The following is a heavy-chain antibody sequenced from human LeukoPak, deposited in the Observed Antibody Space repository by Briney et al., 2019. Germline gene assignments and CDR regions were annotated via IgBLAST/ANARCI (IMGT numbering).Heavy chain of an antibody. Sequence: SETLSLTCAVYGGSFSGYYWSWIRQPPGKGLEWIGEINHSGSTNYNLSLKSRVTISVDTSKNQFSLKLSSVTAADTAVYYCARVVGASSMYYFDYWGEGTLVTVSS. CDR1: GGSFSGYY. D-gene: IGHD1-26*01. CDR2: INHSGST. CDR3: ARVVGASSMYYFDY. V-gene: IGHV4-34*01. J-gene: IGHJ4*02.